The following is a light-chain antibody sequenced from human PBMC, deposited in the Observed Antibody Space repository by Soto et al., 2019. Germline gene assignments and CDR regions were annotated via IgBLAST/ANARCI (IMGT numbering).Light chain of an antibody. Sequence: EIVLTQSPGTLSLSPGERATLSCRASQSVSSSYLAWYQHKPGQAPRLLMYGASSRATGIPDRFSGTGSGTDFTLTISRLESEDFAVYYCQQSGSSPLTFGGGTKVEIK. J-gene: IGKJ4*01. V-gene: IGKV3-20*01. CDR1: QSVSSSY. CDR2: GAS. CDR3: QQSGSSPLT.